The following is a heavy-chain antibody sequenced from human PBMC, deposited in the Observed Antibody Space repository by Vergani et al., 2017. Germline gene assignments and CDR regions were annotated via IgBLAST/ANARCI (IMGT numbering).Heavy chain of an antibody. J-gene: IGHJ4*02. D-gene: IGHD3-9*01. CDR2: IKSKTDGGTT. V-gene: IGHV3-15*01. Sequence: EVQLVESGGGLVQPGGSLRLSCAASGFTFSNAWMSWVRQAPGKGLEWVGRIKSKTDGGTTDYAAPVKGRFTISRDDSKNTLYLQMNSLKTEDTAVYYCTTRVGILTGYDYWGQGTLVTVSS. CDR1: GFTFSNAW. CDR3: TTRVGILTGYDY.